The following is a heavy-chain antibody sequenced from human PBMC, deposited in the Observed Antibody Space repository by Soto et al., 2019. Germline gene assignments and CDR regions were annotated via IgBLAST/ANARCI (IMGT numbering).Heavy chain of an antibody. V-gene: IGHV3-66*01. J-gene: IGHJ6*03. Sequence: PGGSLRLSCAAAGFAVSSNYMSWVRQAPGKGLEWVSVIYSGGSIYYADSVKGRFTISRDNSKNTVFLQMNRLRVEDTAVYYCVRDSVTTGVQYYYMDVWGRGTTVTVSS. CDR2: IYSGGSI. CDR1: GFAVSSNY. CDR3: VRDSVTTGVQYYYMDV. D-gene: IGHD4-17*01.